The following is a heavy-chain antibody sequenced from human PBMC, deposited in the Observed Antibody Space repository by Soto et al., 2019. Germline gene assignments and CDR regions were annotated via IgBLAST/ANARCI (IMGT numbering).Heavy chain of an antibody. J-gene: IGHJ2*01. V-gene: IGHV4-34*01. CDR2: IHHSGDT. CDR1: GGSFSDYY. Sequence: QVQLQQWGAGLLKPSETLSLTCAVYGGSFSDYYWSWIRQPPGKGLEWIGEIHHSGDTNYNPSLKSRVTXXVXTXXKQFSLKLSFVTAADTAVYYCARVRRIGSYWYFDLWGRGTLVTVSS. CDR3: ARVRRIGSYWYFDL. D-gene: IGHD1-1*01.